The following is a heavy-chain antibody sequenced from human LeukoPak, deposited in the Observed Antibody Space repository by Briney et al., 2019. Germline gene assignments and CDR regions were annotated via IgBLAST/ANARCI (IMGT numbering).Heavy chain of an antibody. V-gene: IGHV4-59*01. Sequence: SETLSLTCTVSGGSISSDYWSWIRQPPGKGLEWIAYIYYSGSTNYNPSLKSRVTISVDTSKNQFSLKLSSVTAADTAVYYCARVYYSNSYDYWYFDLWGRGTLVTVSS. D-gene: IGHD6-13*01. CDR1: GGSISSDY. J-gene: IGHJ2*01. CDR3: ARVYYSNSYDYWYFDL. CDR2: IYYSGST.